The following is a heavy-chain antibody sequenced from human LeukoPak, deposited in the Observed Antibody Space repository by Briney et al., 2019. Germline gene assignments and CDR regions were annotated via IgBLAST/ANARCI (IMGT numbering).Heavy chain of an antibody. V-gene: IGHV1-2*02. CDR3: ARDTRYYYDSSAYYRSDAFDI. CDR1: GYTFTGYY. D-gene: IGHD3-22*01. CDR2: INPNSGGT. Sequence: ASVKVSCKASGYTFTGYYIHWVRQAPGQGLEWTGWINPNSGGTNYAQKFQGRVTMTRDTSISTAYMELSRLRSDDAAVYYCARDTRYYYDSSAYYRSDAFDIWGQGTMVTVSS. J-gene: IGHJ3*02.